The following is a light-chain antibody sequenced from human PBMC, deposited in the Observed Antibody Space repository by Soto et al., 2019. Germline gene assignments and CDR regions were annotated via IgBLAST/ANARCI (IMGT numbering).Light chain of an antibody. J-gene: IGKJ5*01. CDR2: GAS. CDR3: QQYGSSGT. CDR1: QSVSNNY. V-gene: IGKV3-20*01. Sequence: EIVLTQSPGTLSLSPGERATLSCRASQSVSNNYLAWYQQKPGQAPRLPIYGASNRATGIPDRFSGSGSGTDFTLTISRLEPEDFAVYYCQQYGSSGTFGQGTRLEI.